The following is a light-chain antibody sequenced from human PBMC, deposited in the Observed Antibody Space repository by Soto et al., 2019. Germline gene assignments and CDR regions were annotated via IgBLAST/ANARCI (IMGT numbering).Light chain of an antibody. CDR1: SSDVGGYNY. J-gene: IGLJ2*01. CDR2: EVS. CDR3: SSFAGNNNLV. V-gene: IGLV2-8*01. Sequence: QSALTQPPSASGSPGQSVTISCTGTSSDVGGYNYVSWYQHHPGKAPKLMISEVSKRPSGVPDRFSGSKSGNTASLTVSGLQAEDEADYYCSSFAGNNNLVFGGGTKLPV.